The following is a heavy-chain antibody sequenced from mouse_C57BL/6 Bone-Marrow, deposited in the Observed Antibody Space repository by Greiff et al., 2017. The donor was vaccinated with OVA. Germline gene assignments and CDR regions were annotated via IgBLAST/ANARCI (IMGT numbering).Heavy chain of an antibody. CDR2: IYPGSGST. V-gene: IGHV1-55*01. D-gene: IGHD2-4*01. J-gene: IGHJ2*01. CDR3: ARYLCYDDDGGDFDD. Sequence: QVQLKQPGAELVKPGASVTMSCKASGYTFTSYWITWVKQRPGQGLEWIGDIYPGSGSTNYNEKFKSKATLTVDTSSSPAYMQLSSLTSEDSAVYYGARYLCYDDDGGDFDDWGQGTTLTVSS. CDR1: GYTFTSYW.